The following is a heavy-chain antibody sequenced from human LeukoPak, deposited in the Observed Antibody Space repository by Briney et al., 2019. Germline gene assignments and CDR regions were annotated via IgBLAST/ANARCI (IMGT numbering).Heavy chain of an antibody. D-gene: IGHD4-17*01. Sequence: SETLSLTCAVYGGSFSGYYWSWIRQPPGKGLEWIGEINHSGSTNYNPSLKSRVTISVDTSKNQFPLKLSSVTAADTAVYYCARGAGGYGRSFDYWGQGTLVTVSS. CDR3: ARGAGGYGRSFDY. V-gene: IGHV4-34*09. J-gene: IGHJ4*02. CDR2: INHSGST. CDR1: GGSFSGYY.